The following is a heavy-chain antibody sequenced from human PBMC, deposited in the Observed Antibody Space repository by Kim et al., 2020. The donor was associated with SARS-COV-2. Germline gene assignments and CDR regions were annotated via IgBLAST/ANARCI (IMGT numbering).Heavy chain of an antibody. CDR1: GGSFSGYY. CDR2: INHSGST. V-gene: IGHV4-34*01. D-gene: IGHD3-10*01. Sequence: SETLSLTCAVYGGSFSGYYWSWIRQPPGKGLEWIGEINHSGSTNYNPSLKSRVTTSVDTSKNQFSLKLSSVTAADTAVHYCASQKFGPTFKSPEPNYWGQGTLVTVSS. J-gene: IGHJ4*02. CDR3: ASQKFGPTFKSPEPNY.